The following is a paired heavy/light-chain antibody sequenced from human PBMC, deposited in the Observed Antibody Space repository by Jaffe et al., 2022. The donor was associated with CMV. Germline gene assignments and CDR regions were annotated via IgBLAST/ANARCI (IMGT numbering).Heavy chain of an antibody. J-gene: IGHJ3*02. D-gene: IGHD1-26*01. CDR1: GFTFSTYT. CDR3: ARPPLVGGNDAFDI. Sequence: EVQLVESGGGLVKPGGSLSLSCVASGFTFSTYTMNWVRQAPGKGLEWVSSISSSSNYIYYADSVKGRFTISRDNAQNSLYLQMNSLRAEDTAVYYCARPPLVGGNDAFDIWGQGTMVTVSA. V-gene: IGHV3-21*01. CDR2: ISSSSNYI.
Light chain of an antibody. CDR2: AAS. CDR3: QQYSSHPRT. Sequence: AIRLTQSPSSLSASTGDRVSITCRASQDINSYLAWYQQKPGKAPKLLIYAASILQSGVPSRFSGSGSGTDFTLTISYLQSEDFATYYCQQYSSHPRTFGQGTKVEIK. CDR1: QDINSY. V-gene: IGKV1-8*01. J-gene: IGKJ1*01.